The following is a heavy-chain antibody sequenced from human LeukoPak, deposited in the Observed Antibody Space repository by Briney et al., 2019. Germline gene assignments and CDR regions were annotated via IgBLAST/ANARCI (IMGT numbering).Heavy chain of an antibody. Sequence: GGSLRLSCAASGFTFDDYGMSWVRQAPGKGLEWVSGINWNGGSTGYADSVKGRFTISRDNAKNSVYLQMNSLRAEDTAVYYCAVDTALALGGAWGQGTLVTVSS. CDR1: GFTFDDYG. V-gene: IGHV3-20*04. J-gene: IGHJ5*02. D-gene: IGHD5-18*01. CDR2: INWNGGST. CDR3: AVDTALALGGA.